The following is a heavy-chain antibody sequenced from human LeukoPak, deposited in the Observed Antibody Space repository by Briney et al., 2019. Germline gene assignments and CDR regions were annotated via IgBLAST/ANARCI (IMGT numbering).Heavy chain of an antibody. V-gene: IGHV1-46*01. J-gene: IGHJ5*02. CDR2: INPTGIGT. D-gene: IGHD3-10*01. CDR3: ARDNSVGDIAWWFDP. CDR1: GYTFINNW. Sequence: ASVKVSCMASGYTFINNWMHWVRQAPGQGLEWMGLINPTGIGTLYAQKFQGRVTMTTDMSTSTDYMELSSLRSEDTAVYYCARDNSVGDIAWWFDPWGQGTLVTVSS.